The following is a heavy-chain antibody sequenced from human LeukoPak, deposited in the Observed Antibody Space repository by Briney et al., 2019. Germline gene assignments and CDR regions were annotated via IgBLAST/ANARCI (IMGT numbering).Heavy chain of an antibody. CDR1: GLPIADFA. V-gene: IGHV3-43*02. Sequence: GGSLRLSCVASGLPIADFAMHWVRRAPGKGLEWVSLISGDGVSTFYADSVKGRFSMSRDNSKNSLYLEMNSLRTEDAAMYYCAKESGKFDYWGQGTLVAVSS. J-gene: IGHJ4*02. CDR3: AKESGKFDY. CDR2: ISGDGVST.